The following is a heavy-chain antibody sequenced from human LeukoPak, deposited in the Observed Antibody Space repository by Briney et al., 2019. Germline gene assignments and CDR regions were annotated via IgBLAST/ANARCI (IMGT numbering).Heavy chain of an antibody. CDR1: GFTFSSYA. Sequence: GGSLRLSCAASGFTFSSYAMNWVRQAPGKGLEWVSGTGSTGVSTFYADSVKGRFTVSRDNSKNTLSLQMNSLRAEDTAVYYCARGNDILTGYLDYWGQGTLVTVSS. CDR2: TGSTGVST. V-gene: IGHV3-23*01. D-gene: IGHD3-9*01. CDR3: ARGNDILTGYLDY. J-gene: IGHJ4*02.